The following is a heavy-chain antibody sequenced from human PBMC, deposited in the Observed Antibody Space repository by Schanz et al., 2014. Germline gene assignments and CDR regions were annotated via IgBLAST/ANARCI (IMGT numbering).Heavy chain of an antibody. J-gene: IGHJ4*02. Sequence: EQLMESGGGLVKPGGSLRLSCAASGFTLSNSDMHWVRQGTGKGLEWVSTIGYLGDTYYPDSVKGRFTVSRDSGQDSLYLQMNSLRAGDTAVYYCARGTDWNLHYWGQGALVTVSS. V-gene: IGHV3-13*01. CDR1: GFTLSNSD. CDR3: ARGTDWNLHY. D-gene: IGHD1-1*01. CDR2: IGYLGDT.